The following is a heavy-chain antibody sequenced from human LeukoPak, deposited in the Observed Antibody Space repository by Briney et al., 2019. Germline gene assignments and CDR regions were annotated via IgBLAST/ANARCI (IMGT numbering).Heavy chain of an antibody. CDR1: GFAFYNYD. CDR2: IAANGDS. D-gene: IGHD4-11*01. V-gene: IGHV3-13*01. CDR3: ARGYSYRFDY. J-gene: IGHJ4*02. Sequence: SGGSLRLSCAASGFAFYNYDMHWVRQTGKDLEWVSVIAANGDSYYAGSVKGRFTISRDNGNNALYLQMNSLRDGDTAVYYCARGYSYRFDYWGQGTLVTVSS.